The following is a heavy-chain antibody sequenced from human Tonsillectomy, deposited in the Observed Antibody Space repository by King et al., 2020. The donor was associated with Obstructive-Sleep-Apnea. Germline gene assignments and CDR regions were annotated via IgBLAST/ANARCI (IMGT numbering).Heavy chain of an antibody. CDR1: GGSISSSNW. Sequence: VQLQESGPGLVKPSGTLSLTCAVSGGSISSSNWWSWVRQPPGKGLEWIGEIYHSGSTNYNPSLKSRVTISLDKSKNQFPLKLSSVTAADTAVYYCAGQADSSGYYYVYWFDPWGQGTLVTVSS. J-gene: IGHJ5*02. CDR3: AGQADSSGYYYVYWFDP. D-gene: IGHD3-22*01. V-gene: IGHV4-4*02. CDR2: IYHSGST.